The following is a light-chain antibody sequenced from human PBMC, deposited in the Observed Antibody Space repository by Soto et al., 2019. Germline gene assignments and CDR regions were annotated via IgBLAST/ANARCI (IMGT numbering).Light chain of an antibody. J-gene: IGLJ1*01. CDR1: SXDVDGYNY. Sequence: QSVLTQPPSASGSPGQSVAIACTGTSXDVDGYNYVSWYQQPPSKAPKLMIYEVNMRPSGVPDRFSRSKSGNTASLTVSGPQAEDEADYYCSTYAGSSNVFGTGTKVTV. CDR2: EVN. CDR3: STYAGSSNV. V-gene: IGLV2-8*01.